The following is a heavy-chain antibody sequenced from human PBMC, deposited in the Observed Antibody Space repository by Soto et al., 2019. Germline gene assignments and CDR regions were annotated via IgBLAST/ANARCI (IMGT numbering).Heavy chain of an antibody. D-gene: IGHD3-3*01. CDR1: GFTFTDYA. J-gene: IGHJ4*02. CDR2: ISISGDTT. V-gene: IGHV3-23*01. CDR3: AYGGEWSFNCVY. Sequence: EVQLLESGGGLVQPGGSLRLSCAASGFTFTDYAMSWVRQVPGRGLEWVSGISISGDTTYYADSGKGRVTISRDNSKNKLYPHLNNLRAEDTAVYYCAYGGEWSFNCVYWGQGTLVTVSS.